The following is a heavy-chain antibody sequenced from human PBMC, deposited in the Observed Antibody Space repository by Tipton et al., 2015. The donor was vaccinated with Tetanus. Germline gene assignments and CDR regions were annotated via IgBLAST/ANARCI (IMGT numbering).Heavy chain of an antibody. CDR2: IKQDGSEK. CDR3: ARDPGDYFDY. J-gene: IGHJ4*02. V-gene: IGHV3-7*01. CDR1: KFTFSSYW. Sequence: SLRLSCAASKFTFSSYWMTWVRQAPGKGLEWVANIKQDGSEKYYVDSVEGRFTISRDNAKNSLYLQMNSLRAEDTAVYYCARDPGDYFDYWGQGTLVTVS.